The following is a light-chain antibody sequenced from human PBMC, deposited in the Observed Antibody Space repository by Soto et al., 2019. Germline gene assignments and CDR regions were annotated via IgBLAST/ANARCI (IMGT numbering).Light chain of an antibody. V-gene: IGLV1-51*02. Sequence: QSVLTQPPSVSAAPGQTVTVSCSGSTYNIGNNYVSWYQQVPGTAPKLLIYENKKRPSGIPDRFSGSKSGTSATLGITGLQTGDEADYYCGTWDSSLSAVVFGTGTKLTVL. CDR2: ENK. CDR3: GTWDSSLSAVV. CDR1: TYNIGNNY. J-gene: IGLJ1*01.